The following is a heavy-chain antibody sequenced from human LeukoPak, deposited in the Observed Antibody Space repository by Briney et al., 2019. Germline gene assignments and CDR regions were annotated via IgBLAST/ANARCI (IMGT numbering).Heavy chain of an antibody. Sequence: SQTLSLTCTVSGGSISSGGYYWSWIRQPPGKGLEWIGEINHSGSTNYNPSLKSRVTISVDTSKNQFSLKLSSVTAADTAVYYCARGRMVAATDYWGQGTLVTVSS. CDR1: GGSISSGGYY. CDR2: INHSGST. CDR3: ARGRMVAATDY. D-gene: IGHD2-15*01. J-gene: IGHJ4*02. V-gene: IGHV4-30-2*01.